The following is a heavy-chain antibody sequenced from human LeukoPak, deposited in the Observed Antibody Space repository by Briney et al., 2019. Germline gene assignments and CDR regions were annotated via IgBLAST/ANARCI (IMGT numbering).Heavy chain of an antibody. Sequence: PGGSLRLSCAASGFTFSSYEMNWVRQAPGKGLEWVSYISSSGSTIYYADSVKGRFTISRDNANNSLYLQMNSLRAEDTAAYYCARGRKLGIDYWGQGTLVTVSS. CDR3: ARGRKLGIDY. CDR1: GFTFSSYE. V-gene: IGHV3-48*03. J-gene: IGHJ4*02. CDR2: ISSSGSTI. D-gene: IGHD7-27*01.